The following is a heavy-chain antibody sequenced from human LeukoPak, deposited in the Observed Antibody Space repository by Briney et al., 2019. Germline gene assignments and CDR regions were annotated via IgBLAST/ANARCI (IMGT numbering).Heavy chain of an antibody. CDR2: ISSSSSYI. D-gene: IGHD6-19*01. CDR3: ASPGVAGTGAYYFYYMGV. V-gene: IGHV3-21*04. CDR1: GFTFSNYG. Sequence: GGSLRLFCAASGFTFSNYGMHWVRQAPGKGLEWVSSISSSSSYIYYADSVKGRFTISRDNAKNSLYLQMNSLRAEDTAVYYCASPGVAGTGAYYFYYMGVWGKGTTVTVSS. J-gene: IGHJ6*03.